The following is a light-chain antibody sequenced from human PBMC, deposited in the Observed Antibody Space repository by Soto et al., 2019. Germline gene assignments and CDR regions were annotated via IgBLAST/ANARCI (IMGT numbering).Light chain of an antibody. CDR1: QSVSRTY. CDR3: QQRRSWQVT. V-gene: IGKV3D-20*02. Sequence: ENVLTQSPCALSLSPGERATLSCRASQSVSRTYLAWYQQKPVQAPRLLIYATSSRATGIPARFSGSGSGTNFTLTISSLEPEDFAVYYCQQRRSWQVTFGQGTRLEIK. CDR2: ATS. J-gene: IGKJ5*01.